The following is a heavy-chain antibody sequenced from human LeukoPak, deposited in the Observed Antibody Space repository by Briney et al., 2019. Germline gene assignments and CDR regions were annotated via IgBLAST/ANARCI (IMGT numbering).Heavy chain of an antibody. CDR2: ISNDGGGT. J-gene: IGHJ5*02. CDR3: AKGSSGYFADL. CDR1: GFTFSSFE. Sequence: GGSLRLSCAASGFTFSSFEMSWVRQAPGKGLEWVSAISNDGGGTQYADFVEGRFTISRDNSKNTLFLQMSSLRAEDTALYYCAKGSSGYFADLWGQGTLVTVSS. V-gene: IGHV3-23*01. D-gene: IGHD3-22*01.